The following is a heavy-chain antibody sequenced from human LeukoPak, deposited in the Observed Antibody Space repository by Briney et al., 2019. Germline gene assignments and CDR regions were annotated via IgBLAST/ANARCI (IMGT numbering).Heavy chain of an antibody. D-gene: IGHD3-22*01. CDR1: GYTFTSFG. J-gene: IGHJ4*02. V-gene: IGHV1-18*01. CDR2: ISPFTGNT. Sequence: ASVKVSCKASGYTFTSFGISWVRQAPGQGLVWMGWISPFTGNTNYAQKLQGRVTMTTDTSTSTAYMELRSLRSDDTAVYYCAREVPYDSSRYYQPFDYWGQGTLVTVSS. CDR3: AREVPYDSSRYYQPFDY.